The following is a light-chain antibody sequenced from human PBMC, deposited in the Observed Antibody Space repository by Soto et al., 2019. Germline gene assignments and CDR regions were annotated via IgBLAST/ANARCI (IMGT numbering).Light chain of an antibody. CDR2: DVS. CDR3: SSYTSSSTLVV. CDR1: SSDVGGYNY. J-gene: IGLJ2*01. Sequence: QSVLTQPAAVSGSPGQSITISCTGTSSDVGGYNYVSWYQKHPGKAPKLMIYDVSNRPSGVSNRFSGSKSGNTASLTISGLQAEDEADYYCSSYTSSSTLVVFGGVTKLTVL. V-gene: IGLV2-14*01.